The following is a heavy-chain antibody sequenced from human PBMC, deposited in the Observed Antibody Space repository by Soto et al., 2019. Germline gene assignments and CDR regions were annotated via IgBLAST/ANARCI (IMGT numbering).Heavy chain of an antibody. CDR1: GFTSSDYW. D-gene: IGHD6-19*01. J-gene: IGHJ4*02. CDR2: INQDGTQK. V-gene: IGHV3-7*03. Sequence: SLRLSCAGSGFTSSDYWMTWVRQPPGTGLEWVASINQDGTQKFYVDSVRGRFTISKDNAKNSLFLQMISLRAEDTAVYYCARWESSDWYLGIWGQGTLVTVSS. CDR3: ARWESSDWYLGI.